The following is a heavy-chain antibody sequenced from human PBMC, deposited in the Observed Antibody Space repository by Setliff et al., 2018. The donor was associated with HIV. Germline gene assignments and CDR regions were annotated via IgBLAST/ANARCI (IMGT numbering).Heavy chain of an antibody. CDR3: ARDPRSGYDSDTAMVTVYYYYMDV. CDR2: ISGYNGNT. D-gene: IGHD5-18*01. V-gene: IGHV1-18*04. J-gene: IGHJ6*03. Sequence: ASVKVSCKASGYTFINFGITWVRQAPGQGLEWVGYISGYNGNTKYAQNVQGRVTMTTDTSTSTAYMEMRSLRYDDTAVYYCARDPRSGYDSDTAMVTVYYYYMDVWGKGTTVTVS. CDR1: GYTFINFG.